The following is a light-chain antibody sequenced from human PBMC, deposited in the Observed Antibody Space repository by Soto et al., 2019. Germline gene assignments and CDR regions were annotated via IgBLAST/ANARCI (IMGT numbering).Light chain of an antibody. CDR1: SSDVGGYNY. CDR2: DVI. J-gene: IGLJ1*01. Sequence: QSALTQPASVSGSPGQSITISCTGTSSDVGGYNYVSWYQQHPGKAPKLMIYDVINRPSGGSNRFSGSKSGNTASLPISGLQAEDEADYYCSSYTSSSTPYVFGTGTKVTVL. V-gene: IGLV2-14*01. CDR3: SSYTSSSTPYV.